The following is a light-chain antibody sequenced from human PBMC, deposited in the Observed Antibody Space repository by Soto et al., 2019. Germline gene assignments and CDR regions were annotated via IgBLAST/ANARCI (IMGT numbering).Light chain of an antibody. CDR2: GAS. V-gene: IGKV3-15*01. J-gene: IGKJ5*01. Sequence: PGEIVTLSCRASQSVSSSYLTWYQQKPGQAPRLLIYGASTRATGIPARFSGSGSGTEFTLTISSLQSEDFAVYYCQQYNTWPPITFGQGTRLEIK. CDR3: QQYNTWPPIT. CDR1: QSVSSSY.